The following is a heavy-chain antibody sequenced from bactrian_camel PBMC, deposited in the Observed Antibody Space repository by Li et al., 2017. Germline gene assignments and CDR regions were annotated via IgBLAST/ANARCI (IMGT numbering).Heavy chain of an antibody. Sequence: HVQLVESGGGSVQAGGSLRLSCAASGDTSDSNCMGWFRQAPGKDREGVASIYRGDGDEYYAGSVKGRFTISQDNAKNTVYLQMNMVKSEDTALYYCATNGGKYWGQGTQVTV. J-gene: IGHJ4*01. CDR1: GDTSDSNC. CDR2: IYRGDGDE. V-gene: IGHV3S63*01. CDR3: ATNGGKY.